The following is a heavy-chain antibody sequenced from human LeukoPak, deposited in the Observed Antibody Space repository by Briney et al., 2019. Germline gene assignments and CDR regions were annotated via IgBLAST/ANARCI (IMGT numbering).Heavy chain of an antibody. Sequence: GGSLRFSCAASGFTFSSYGMHWVRQAPGKGLEWVAVISYDGSHKYYGDSVKGRLTISRDNSKNTVYLQMSSLRTEGTAVYYCAKRSDSGSHTFDYWGQGTLVTVSS. CDR3: AKRSDSGSHTFDY. J-gene: IGHJ4*02. CDR1: GFTFSSYG. D-gene: IGHD3-10*01. V-gene: IGHV3-30*18. CDR2: ISYDGSHK.